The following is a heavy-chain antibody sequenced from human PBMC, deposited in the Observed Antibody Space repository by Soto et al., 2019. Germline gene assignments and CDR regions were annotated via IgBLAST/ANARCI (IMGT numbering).Heavy chain of an antibody. V-gene: IGHV4-31*03. CDR2: IYYSGST. CDR1: GGSISSGGYY. CDR3: ARASYCSGGSCYSREPFFDY. Sequence: SETLSLTCTVSGGSISSGGYYWGWIRQHPGKGLEWIGYIYYSGSTYYNPSLKSRVTISVDTSKNQFSLKLSSVTAADTAVYYCARASYCSGGSCYSREPFFDYWGQGTLVTVSS. D-gene: IGHD2-15*01. J-gene: IGHJ4*02.